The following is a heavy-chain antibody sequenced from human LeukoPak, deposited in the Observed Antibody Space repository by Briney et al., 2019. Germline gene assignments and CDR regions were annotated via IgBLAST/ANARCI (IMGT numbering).Heavy chain of an antibody. J-gene: IGHJ3*02. Sequence: SETLSLTCTVSGFSISHGYYWGWVRQSPGKGLEWIGSIYHSGSTDYNPSLKSRVTISVDTSKNQFSLKLSSVTAADTAVYYCASVTYYYDSSGYYYPAFDIWGQGTMVTVSS. D-gene: IGHD3-22*01. CDR3: ASVTYYYDSSGYYYPAFDI. CDR1: GFSISHGYY. CDR2: IYHSGST. V-gene: IGHV4-38-2*02.